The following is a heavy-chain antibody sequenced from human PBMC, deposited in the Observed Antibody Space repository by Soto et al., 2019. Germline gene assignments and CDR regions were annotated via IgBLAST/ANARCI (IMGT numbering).Heavy chain of an antibody. CDR1: GGTFSSYA. Sequence: SGKVSCKASGGTFSSYAISWVRQAPGQGLEWMGGIIPIFGTANYAQKFQGRVTITADESTSTAYMELSSLRSEDTAVYYCARGPQEMATIDYFDHWGQGTLVTVSS. CDR3: ARGPQEMATIDYFDH. J-gene: IGHJ4*02. CDR2: IIPIFGTA. D-gene: IGHD5-12*01. V-gene: IGHV1-69*13.